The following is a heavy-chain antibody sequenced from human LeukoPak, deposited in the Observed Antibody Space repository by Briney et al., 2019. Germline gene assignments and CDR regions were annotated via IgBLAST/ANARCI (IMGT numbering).Heavy chain of an antibody. CDR1: GGSISSYY. V-gene: IGHV4-34*01. J-gene: IGHJ4*02. D-gene: IGHD2-2*03. CDR3: ARGPGYCSSTSCYAVIFDY. CDR2: INHSGST. Sequence: PSETLSLTCTVSGGSISSYYWSWIRQPPGKGLEWIGEINHSGSTNYNPSLKSRVTISADTSKNQFSLKLSSVTAADTAVYYCARGPGYCSSTSCYAVIFDYWGQGTLVTVSS.